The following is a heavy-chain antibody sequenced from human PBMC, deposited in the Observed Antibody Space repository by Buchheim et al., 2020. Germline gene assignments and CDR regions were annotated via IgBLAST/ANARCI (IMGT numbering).Heavy chain of an antibody. J-gene: IGHJ4*02. D-gene: IGHD6-6*01. CDR2: ISTGSSST. V-gene: IGHV3-11*05. CDR1: GFTFSDYY. CDR3: AREVKGAARYFDY. Sequence: QIQLVESGGDWVNPGGSLRLSCAASGFTFSDYYMSWIRQAPGKGLEWVSYISTGSSSTNYADSVKGRFIISRDHANNSLYLKMNSLRAEDTAVYFCAREVKGAARYFDYWGQGTL.